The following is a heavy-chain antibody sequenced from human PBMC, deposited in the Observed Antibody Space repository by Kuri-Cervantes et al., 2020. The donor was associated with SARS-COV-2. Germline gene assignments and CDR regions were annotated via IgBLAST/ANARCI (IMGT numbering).Heavy chain of an antibody. V-gene: IGHV3-21*01. J-gene: IGHJ3*02. CDR1: GFTFSSYS. D-gene: IGHD1-26*01. CDR2: ISSSSSYI. CDR3: ARTYSGSYSDAFDI. Sequence: GGSLRLSCAASGFTFSSYSMNWVRQAPGKGLEWVSSISSSSSYIYYADSVKGRFTISRDNSKNTLYLQMNSLRAEDTAVYYCARTYSGSYSDAFDIWGQGTMVTVSS.